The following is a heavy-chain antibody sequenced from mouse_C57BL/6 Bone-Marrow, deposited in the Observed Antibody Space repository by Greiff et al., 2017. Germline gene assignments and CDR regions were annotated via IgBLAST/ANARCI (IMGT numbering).Heavy chain of an antibody. CDR2: IYPGNSDT. CDR3: ITTVEHYFDD. V-gene: IGHV1-5*01. Sequence: EVQLQQSGTVLARPGASVKMSCKTSGYTFTSYWMHWVKQRPGQGLEWIGAIYPGNSDTSYNQKFKGKAKLTAVTSASTAYMELSSLTTEDSAVYYCITTVEHYFDDWGQGTTLTVSS. J-gene: IGHJ2*01. D-gene: IGHD1-1*01. CDR1: GYTFTSYW.